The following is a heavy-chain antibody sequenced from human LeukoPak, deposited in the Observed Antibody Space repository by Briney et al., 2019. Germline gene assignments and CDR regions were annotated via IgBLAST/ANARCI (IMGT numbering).Heavy chain of an antibody. J-gene: IGHJ3*02. CDR3: ASQTKYYYGSGSYWTAFDI. Sequence: PGGSLRLSCAASGFTFDDHAMHWVRQAPGKGLEWVSLIGNDGSTKYADSVKGRLTISRGSSKNSVYLEMHSLRTEDTALYYCASQTKYYYGSGSYWTAFDIWGQGTMVTVSS. CDR1: GFTFDDHA. V-gene: IGHV3-43*02. CDR2: IGNDGST. D-gene: IGHD3-10*01.